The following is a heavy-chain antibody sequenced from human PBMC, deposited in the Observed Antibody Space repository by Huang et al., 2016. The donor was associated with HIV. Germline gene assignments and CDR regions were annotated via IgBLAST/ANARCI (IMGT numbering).Heavy chain of an antibody. CDR2: INAGGGST. V-gene: IGHV1-46*03. CDR3: ARVQPPHGRNPLDI. J-gene: IGHJ3*02. Sequence: QGHLVQSGAEVREPGASVKVSCRPYGNTFTSFHVHWVRQAPGQGLEWMGKINAGGGSTTYAWKFQGRISMTRDRSTGTIFLELRSLRSEDTAMYYCARVQPPHGRNPLDIWGQGTLITVSS. CDR1: GNTFTSFH.